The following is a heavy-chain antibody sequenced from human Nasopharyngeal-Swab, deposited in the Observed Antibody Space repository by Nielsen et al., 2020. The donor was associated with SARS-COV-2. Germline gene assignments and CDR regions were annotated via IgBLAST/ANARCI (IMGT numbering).Heavy chain of an antibody. D-gene: IGHD2-15*01. V-gene: IGHV4-59*01. CDR3: AREWVGYSGGFDC. Sequence: WIRQPPGKGLDWIGYIYSTESTDYNPSLKSRVTISIDTSKNQFSLKLTSVTAADTAVFYCAREWVGYSGGFDCWGQGTLVTVSS. J-gene: IGHJ4*02. CDR2: IYSTEST.